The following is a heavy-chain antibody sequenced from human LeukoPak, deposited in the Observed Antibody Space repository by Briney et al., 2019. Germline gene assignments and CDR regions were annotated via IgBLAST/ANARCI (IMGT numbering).Heavy chain of an antibody. CDR1: GYSFTSYW. D-gene: IGHD2-15*01. CDR2: IYPGDSDT. J-gene: IGHJ4*02. V-gene: IGHV5-51*01. Sequence: GESLKISCKGSGYSFTSYWIGWVRQMPGKGLEWMGIIYPGDSDTRYSPSFQGQVTISADKSISTAYLQWSILKASDTAMYYCARRRYCSGGSCYEFPDYWGQGALVTVSS. CDR3: ARRRYCSGGSCYEFPDY.